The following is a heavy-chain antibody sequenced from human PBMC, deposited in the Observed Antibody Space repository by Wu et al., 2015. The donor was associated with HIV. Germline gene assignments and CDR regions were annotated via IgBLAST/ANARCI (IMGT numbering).Heavy chain of an antibody. CDR2: INHSGST. D-gene: IGHD6-13*01. CDR3: ARGYWTAAAATGWFDP. CDR1: GGSFSGYY. V-gene: IGHV4-34*01. J-gene: IGHJ5*02. Sequence: QVQLQQWGAGLLKPSETLSLTCAVYGGSFSGYYWSWIRQPPGKGLEWIGEINHSGSTNYSPSLKSRVTISVDTSKNQFSLNLNSVTAADTAVYYCARGYWTAAAATGWFDPWGQGILVTVSS.